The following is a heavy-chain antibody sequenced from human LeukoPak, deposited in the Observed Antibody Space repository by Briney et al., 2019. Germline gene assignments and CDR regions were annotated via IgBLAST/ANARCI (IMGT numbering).Heavy chain of an antibody. Sequence: SVKVSCTASGGTFSSYAISWVRQAPGQGLEWMGEIIPIFGTANYAQKFQGRVTITADESTSTAYMELSSLRSEDTAVYYCARDQVSHYYDSSGYEIFDYWGQGTLVTVSS. J-gene: IGHJ4*02. CDR3: ARDQVSHYYDSSGYEIFDY. CDR1: GGTFSSYA. D-gene: IGHD3-22*01. CDR2: IIPIFGTA. V-gene: IGHV1-69*13.